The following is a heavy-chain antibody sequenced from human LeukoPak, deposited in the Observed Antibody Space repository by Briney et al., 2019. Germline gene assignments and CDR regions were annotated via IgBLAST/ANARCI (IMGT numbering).Heavy chain of an antibody. CDR2: IYHSGST. Sequence: PSETLSLTCTVSGYSISSGYYWGWIRQPPGKGLEWIGNIYHSGSTYYSPSVKSRVTISLDTSRNQFSLKLNSVTAADTAVYYCAKSNGYGLVDIWGQGTMVTVSS. J-gene: IGHJ3*02. CDR1: GYSISSGYY. D-gene: IGHD3-10*01. V-gene: IGHV4-38-2*02. CDR3: AKSNGYGLVDI.